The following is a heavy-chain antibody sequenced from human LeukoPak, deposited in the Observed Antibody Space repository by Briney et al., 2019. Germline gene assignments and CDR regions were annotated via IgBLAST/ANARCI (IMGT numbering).Heavy chain of an antibody. CDR2: INTDGSST. CDR1: GSTFSSSW. CDR3: ARGTGGRDDY. Sequence: PGGSLRLSCAASGSTFSSSWMHWVRQAPGKGLVWVSRINTDGSSTNYADSVKGRFTISRDNAKNTLYLHMNSLRAEDTAVYYCARGTGGRDDYWGQGTRVTVSS. V-gene: IGHV3-74*01. J-gene: IGHJ4*02. D-gene: IGHD3-10*01.